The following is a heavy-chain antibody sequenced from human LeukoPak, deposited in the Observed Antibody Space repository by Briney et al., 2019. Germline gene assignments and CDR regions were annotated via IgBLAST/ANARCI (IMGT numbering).Heavy chain of an antibody. CDR3: ARSPRGYSYGYGV. Sequence: SETLSLTCAVYGGSFSGYYWSWIRQPPGKGLEWIGEINHSGSTNYNPPLKSRVTISVDTSKNQFSLKLSSVTAADTAVYYCARSPRGYSYGYGVWGQGTLVTVSS. J-gene: IGHJ4*02. D-gene: IGHD5-18*01. CDR1: GGSFSGYY. CDR2: INHSGST. V-gene: IGHV4-34*01.